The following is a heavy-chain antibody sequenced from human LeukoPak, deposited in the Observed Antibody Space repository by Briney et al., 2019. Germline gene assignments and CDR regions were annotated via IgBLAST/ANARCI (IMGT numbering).Heavy chain of an antibody. V-gene: IGHV1-69*13. CDR3: ARIGTMVRGVKNAFDI. J-gene: IGHJ3*02. D-gene: IGHD3-10*01. CDR2: IIPIFGTA. CDR1: GGTFSSYA. Sequence: SVTVSCTASGGTFSSYAISWVRQAPGQGLERMGGIIPIFGTANYAQKFQGRVTITADESTSTAYMELSSLRSEDTAVYYCARIGTMVRGVKNAFDIWGQGTMVTVSS.